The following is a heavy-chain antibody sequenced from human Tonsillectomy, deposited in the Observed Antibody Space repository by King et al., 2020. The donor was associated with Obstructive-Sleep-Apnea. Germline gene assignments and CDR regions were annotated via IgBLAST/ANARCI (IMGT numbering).Heavy chain of an antibody. CDR1: GFMVNNVW. J-gene: IGHJ4*02. V-gene: IGHV3-15*01. CDR2: IKRKTDGGTR. D-gene: IGHD3-10*01. Sequence: VQLVESGGDLVKPGGSLRVASAAAGFMVNNVWMSWVRQAPGKGLEWVGRIKRKTDGGTRDYAEPVKGRFTISRDDSKNAFYLQMNSLKIEDTAVYYCTTGGHYYGTWGQGTLVTVSS. CDR3: TTGGHYYGT.